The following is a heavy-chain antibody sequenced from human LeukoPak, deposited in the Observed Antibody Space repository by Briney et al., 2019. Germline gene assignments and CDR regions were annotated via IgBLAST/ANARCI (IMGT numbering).Heavy chain of an antibody. CDR3: ARGRGYYDN. D-gene: IGHD3-10*01. Sequence: SETLSLTCAVSGGSISSGGYSWSWIRQPPGKGLEWIGYIYHSGSTYYNPSLKSRVTISVDTSKNQFSLKLSSVTAADTAVYYCARGRGYYDNWGQGTLVTVSS. J-gene: IGHJ4*02. CDR2: IYHSGST. V-gene: IGHV4-30-2*01. CDR1: GGSISSGGYS.